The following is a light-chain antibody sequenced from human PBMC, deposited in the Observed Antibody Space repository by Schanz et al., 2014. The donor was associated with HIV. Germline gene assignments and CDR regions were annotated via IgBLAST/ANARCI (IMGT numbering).Light chain of an antibody. J-gene: IGLJ2*01. CDR1: SSDVGGYNY. V-gene: IGLV2-14*03. CDR3: SSHAGRSSLVV. CDR2: DVN. Sequence: QSALTQPASVSGSPGQSIAISCTGTSSDVGGYNYVSWYQQHPNKAPKLIIYDVNNRPSGVSNRFSGSKSGNTASLTISGLQAEDEADYYCSSHAGRSSLVVFGGGTKPTVL.